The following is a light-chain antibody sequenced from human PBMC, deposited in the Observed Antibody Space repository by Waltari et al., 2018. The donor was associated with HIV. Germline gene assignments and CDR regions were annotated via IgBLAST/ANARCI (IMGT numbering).Light chain of an antibody. CDR1: SSNFGPTT. CDR2: GHL. J-gene: IGLJ3*02. V-gene: IGLV1-44*01. CDR3: EAWDDSVTGPV. Sequence: QSVLTQPPSASGTPGQRVTLSCSGTSSNFGPTTVIWSQQLPGAAPKLLLYGHLQRPSGVPDRFSGSKSATSASLVISDLHSDDEGTYYCEAWDDSVTGPVFGGGTKLTVL.